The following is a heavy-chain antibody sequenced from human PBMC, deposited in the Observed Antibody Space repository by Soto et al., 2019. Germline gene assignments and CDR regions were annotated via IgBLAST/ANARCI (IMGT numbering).Heavy chain of an antibody. CDR3: ARDWVITLGGVITPPPY. CDR2: ISAYNGNT. Sequence: ASVKVSCKASGYTFTDFGITWVRQAPGQGLEWMGWISAYNGNTDYEQKLQGRVTMTTDTSTSTAYMELRSLRSDDTAVYYCARDWVITLGGVITPPPYWGKGTLVPVSS. CDR1: GYTFTDFG. V-gene: IGHV1-18*01. J-gene: IGHJ4*02. D-gene: IGHD3-16*02.